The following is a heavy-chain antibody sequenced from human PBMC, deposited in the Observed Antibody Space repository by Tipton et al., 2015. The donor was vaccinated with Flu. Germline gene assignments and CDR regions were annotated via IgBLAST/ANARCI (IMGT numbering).Heavy chain of an antibody. CDR2: ISWNTGNI. Sequence: SLRLSCAASGFTFEDYAMHWVRQAPGKGLEWVSGISWNTGNIHYADSVKGRFTISRDNSKNTLYLQMNSLRVDDTAVYYCAREEEPLFDYRGQGTLVTVSS. J-gene: IGHJ4*02. CDR1: GFTFEDYA. V-gene: IGHV3-9*01. D-gene: IGHD1-14*01. CDR3: AREEEPLFDY.